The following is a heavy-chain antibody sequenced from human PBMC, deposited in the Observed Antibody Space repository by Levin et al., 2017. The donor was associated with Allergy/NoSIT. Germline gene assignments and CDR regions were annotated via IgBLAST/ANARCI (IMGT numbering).Heavy chain of an antibody. V-gene: IGHV3-49*03. CDR3: TRGGDGYYHSPFDY. CDR2: IRSKAYGGTT. D-gene: IGHD3-22*01. Sequence: GESLKISCTASGFTFGDYAMSWFRQAPGKGLEWVGFIRSKAYGGTTEYAASVKGRFTISRDDSKSIAYLQMNSLKTEDTAVYYCTRGGDGYYHSPFDYWGQGTLVTVSS. CDR1: GFTFGDYA. J-gene: IGHJ4*02.